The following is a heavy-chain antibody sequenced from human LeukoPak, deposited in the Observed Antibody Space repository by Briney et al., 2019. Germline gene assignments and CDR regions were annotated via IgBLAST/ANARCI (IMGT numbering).Heavy chain of an antibody. CDR3: ASGLTVNTN. D-gene: IGHD4-17*01. J-gene: IGHJ1*01. CDR1: VGSISIGDYY. Sequence: SETLSLTCNVSVGSISIGDYYWSWIRQPPGKGLEWIGYIFYSESNYYNPSIKSRVTISVDTSKNKFSLTLSSVTDADTAVYYCASGLTVNTNWGQGTLVIVSS. CDR2: IFYSESN. V-gene: IGHV4-30-4*01.